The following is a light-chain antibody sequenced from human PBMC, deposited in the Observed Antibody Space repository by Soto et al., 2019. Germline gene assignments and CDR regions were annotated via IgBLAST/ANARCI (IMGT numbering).Light chain of an antibody. V-gene: IGKV3-15*01. CDR1: QNVNSN. Sequence: EIVMTQSPATLSVSPGERATLSCRASQNVNSNLAWYQQKPGQAPRLLISGASTRASGVPSRFSGSGSGTEFTLTISGLYSEDFAVYCCQQYNNWPRTFGQGTNLEI. CDR2: GAS. CDR3: QQYNNWPRT. J-gene: IGKJ2*01.